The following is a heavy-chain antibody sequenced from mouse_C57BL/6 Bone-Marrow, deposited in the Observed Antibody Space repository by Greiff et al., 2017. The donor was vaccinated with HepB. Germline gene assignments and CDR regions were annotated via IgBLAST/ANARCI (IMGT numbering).Heavy chain of an antibody. CDR1: GYTFTDYY. J-gene: IGHJ2*01. CDR2: INPYNGCT. Sequence: VQLKQSGPVLVKPGASVKMSCKASGYTFTDYYMNWVKQSHGKSLEWIGVINPYNGCTSYNQKFKGKATLTVDKSSSTAYMELNSLTSEDSAVYYCAREEDYGSSFDYWGQGTTLTVSS. V-gene: IGHV1-19*01. D-gene: IGHD1-1*01. CDR3: AREEDYGSSFDY.